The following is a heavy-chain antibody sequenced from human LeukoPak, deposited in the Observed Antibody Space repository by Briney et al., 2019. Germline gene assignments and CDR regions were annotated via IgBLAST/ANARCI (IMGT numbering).Heavy chain of an antibody. V-gene: IGHV1-46*01. CDR2: INPSGGST. CDR3: ASQAVGATSYFDY. CDR1: GYTFTSYY. Sequence: GASVKVSCKASGYTFTSYYMHWVRQAPGQGLEWMGIINPSGGSTSYAQKFQGRVTMTRDMSTSTVYMELSSLRSEDTAVYYCASQAVGATSYFDYWGQGTLVTVSS. D-gene: IGHD1-26*01. J-gene: IGHJ4*02.